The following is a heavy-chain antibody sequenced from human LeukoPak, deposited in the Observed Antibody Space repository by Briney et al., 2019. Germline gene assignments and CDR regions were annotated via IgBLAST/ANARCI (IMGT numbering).Heavy chain of an antibody. V-gene: IGHV3-74*01. Sequence: GGSLRLSCAASVFTFSKYWMLWVRQAPGKGLESVSRINTDGTVTTYADSVKGRFTVSRDNADNTMFLQMNSVGDEDTAVYYCATKQWLAPPPDSWGQGTPVTVSS. CDR2: INTDGTVT. D-gene: IGHD6-19*01. CDR3: ATKQWLAPPPDS. J-gene: IGHJ4*02. CDR1: VFTFSKYW.